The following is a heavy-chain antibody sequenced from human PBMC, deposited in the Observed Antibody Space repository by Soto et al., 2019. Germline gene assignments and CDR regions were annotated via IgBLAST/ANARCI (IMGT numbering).Heavy chain of an antibody. CDR2: ISDDGNNK. CDR1: GFTFSTYG. Sequence: QAQLVESGGGVVQPGRSLRLSCAASGFTFSTYGMHWVRQAPGKGLELGAVISDDGNNKYYADSVEGRFTISRDNSKNRLYLQMGSLRAEDTAVYYCAKSVYNWNDGFFDYWGQGTLVTVFS. D-gene: IGHD1-1*01. V-gene: IGHV3-30*18. CDR3: AKSVYNWNDGFFDY. J-gene: IGHJ4*02.